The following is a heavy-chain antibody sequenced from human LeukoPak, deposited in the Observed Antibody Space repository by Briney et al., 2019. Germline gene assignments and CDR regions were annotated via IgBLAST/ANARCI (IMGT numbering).Heavy chain of an antibody. CDR2: ISPYNGNT. CDR3: ARRVPLYYGSGSYWFDP. V-gene: IGHV1-18*01. CDR1: GYKFTNYG. D-gene: IGHD3-10*01. Sequence: ASVKVSCKASGYKFTNYGISWVRQAPGQGLEWMGWISPYNGNTIYAQKFQGRVTMTRNTSISTAYMELSSLRSEDTAVYYCARRVPLYYGSGSYWFDPWGQGTLVTVSS. J-gene: IGHJ5*02.